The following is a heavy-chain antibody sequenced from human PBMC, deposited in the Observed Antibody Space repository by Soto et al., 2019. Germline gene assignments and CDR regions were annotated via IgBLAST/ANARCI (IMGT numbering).Heavy chain of an antibody. V-gene: IGHV3-49*03. CDR2: IRSKAYGGTT. CDR1: GFTFGDYA. D-gene: IGHD2-21*02. CDR3: TRDDCGGDCYTDY. Sequence: LRLSCTASGFTFGDYAMSWFRQAPGKGLEWVGFIRSKAYGGTTEYAASVKGRFTISRDDSKSIAYLQMNSLKTEDTAVYYCTRDDCGGDCYTDYWGQGTLVTVSS. J-gene: IGHJ4*02.